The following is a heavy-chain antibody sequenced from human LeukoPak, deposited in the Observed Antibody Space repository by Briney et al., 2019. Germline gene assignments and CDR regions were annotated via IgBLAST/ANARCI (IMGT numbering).Heavy chain of an antibody. D-gene: IGHD3-22*01. V-gene: IGHV4-34*01. CDR1: GGSFSGYY. Sequence: SETLSLTCAVYGGSFSGYYWSWIRQPPGKGLEWIGEINHSGSTNYNPSLKSRVTISVDTSKNQFSLKLSSVTAADTAVYYCARFTYYYDSSGYTFGGMDVWGQGTTVTVSS. CDR2: INHSGST. CDR3: ARFTYYYDSSGYTFGGMDV. J-gene: IGHJ6*02.